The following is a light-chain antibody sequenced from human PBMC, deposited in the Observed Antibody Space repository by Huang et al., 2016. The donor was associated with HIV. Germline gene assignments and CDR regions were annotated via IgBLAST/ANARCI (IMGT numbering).Light chain of an antibody. CDR2: GAS. CDR1: QRVSSN. Sequence: EIVMTQSPATLSVSPGERATLSCRASQRVSSNLAWYQQKPGQAPRLLIYGASTRATGIPARFRGSGSGTEFTLTISSLQSQDFAIYYCQQYNNWPPRDVTFGPGTKVDIK. J-gene: IGKJ3*01. V-gene: IGKV3-15*01. CDR3: QQYNNWPPRDVT.